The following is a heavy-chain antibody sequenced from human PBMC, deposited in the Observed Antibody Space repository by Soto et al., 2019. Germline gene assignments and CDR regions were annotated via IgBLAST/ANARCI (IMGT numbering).Heavy chain of an antibody. CDR3: ARWAGQVRDYGGPFDY. V-gene: IGHV1-69*01. D-gene: IGHD4-17*01. J-gene: IGHJ4*02. CDR2: IIPLFGTA. Sequence: QVQLVQSGAEVKKPGSSVKVSCKASGGTFSSYAIDWVRQAPGQGLKWMGGIIPLFGTANYAQKFQGKITITADESTSTVYMELRSLRPDDTAVYYCARWAGQVRDYGGPFDYWGQGTLVTVSS. CDR1: GGTFSSYA.